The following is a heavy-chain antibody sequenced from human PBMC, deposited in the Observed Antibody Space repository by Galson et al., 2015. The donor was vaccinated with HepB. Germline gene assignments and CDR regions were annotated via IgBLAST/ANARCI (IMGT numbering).Heavy chain of an antibody. J-gene: IGHJ6*02. D-gene: IGHD5-24*01. CDR2: INSDGSST. CDR1: GFTFSSYW. CDR3: AREGPEPPYNNYGMDV. Sequence: SLRLSCAASGFTFSSYWMHWVRQAPGKGLVWVSRINSDGSSTSYADSVKGRFTISRDNAKNTLYLQMNSLRAEDTAVYYCAREGPEPPYNNYGMDVWGQGTTVTVSS. V-gene: IGHV3-74*01.